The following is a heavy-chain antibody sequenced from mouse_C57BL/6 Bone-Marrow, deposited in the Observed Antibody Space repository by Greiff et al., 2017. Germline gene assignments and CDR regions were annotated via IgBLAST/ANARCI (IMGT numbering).Heavy chain of an antibody. CDR1: GYTFTSYG. V-gene: IGHV1-81*01. CDR3: ARLRLRRSWYFDV. D-gene: IGHD2-4*01. J-gene: IGHJ1*03. CDR2: IYPRSGNT. Sequence: VQLQQSGAELARPGASVKLSCKASGYTFTSYGISWVKQRTGQGLEWIGEIYPRSGNTYYNEKFKGKATLTADKSSSTAYMELRSLTSEDSAVFFCARLRLRRSWYFDVWGKGTTVTVSS.